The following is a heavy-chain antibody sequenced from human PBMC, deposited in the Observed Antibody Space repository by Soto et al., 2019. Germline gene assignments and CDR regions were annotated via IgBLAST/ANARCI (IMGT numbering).Heavy chain of an antibody. D-gene: IGHD5-12*01. V-gene: IGHV5-51*01. J-gene: IGHJ4*02. Sequence: LKISCKASGYSFSTYWIAWVRQRPGKGLDWMGIIYPGDSDTRYSPSFQGQVTISVDNSIDTAYLEWTTLRASDSAMYYCARHSLATQPGDYWGQGTRVTVSS. CDR3: ARHSLATQPGDY. CDR2: IYPGDSDT. CDR1: GYSFSTYW.